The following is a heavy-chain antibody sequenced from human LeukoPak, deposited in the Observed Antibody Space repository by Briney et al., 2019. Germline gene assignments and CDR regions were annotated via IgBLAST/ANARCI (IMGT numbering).Heavy chain of an antibody. CDR1: GYTLTELS. D-gene: IGHD2-15*01. Sequence: ASVKVSCKVSGYTLTELSMHWVRQAPGKGLEWMGGFDPEDGETIYAQKFQGRVTMTEDTSTDTAYMELSSLRSEDTAVYYCATGVPVCSGGSCYALDYRGQGTLVTVPS. CDR3: ATGVPVCSGGSCYALDY. V-gene: IGHV1-24*01. J-gene: IGHJ4*02. CDR2: FDPEDGET.